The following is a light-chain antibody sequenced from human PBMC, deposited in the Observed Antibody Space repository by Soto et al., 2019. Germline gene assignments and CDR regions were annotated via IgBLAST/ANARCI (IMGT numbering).Light chain of an antibody. Sequence: QSALTQPASVSGSPGQSITISCTGTSSDVGGYNYVSWYQQHPGKAPKLMIYEVSNRPSGVSNRFSGSKSGNTASLTISGLQAEDEAAYYCSSYTSSSTYVFGPGIKVTVL. CDR2: EVS. CDR1: SSDVGGYNY. CDR3: SSYTSSSTYV. J-gene: IGLJ1*01. V-gene: IGLV2-14*01.